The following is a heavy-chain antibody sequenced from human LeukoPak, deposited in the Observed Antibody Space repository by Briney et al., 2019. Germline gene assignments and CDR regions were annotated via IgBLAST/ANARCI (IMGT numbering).Heavy chain of an antibody. CDR2: ISGSGGST. CDR1: GFTFSSYA. Sequence: GGSLRLSCAASGFTFSSYAMSWVRQAPGKGLEWVSAISGSGGSTYYADSVKGRFTISRDNSKNTLYLQMNSLRAEDTAVYYCAKPLGVEWVVPAFDYWGQGTLVTVSS. V-gene: IGHV3-23*01. CDR3: AKPLGVEWVVPAFDY. D-gene: IGHD3-3*01. J-gene: IGHJ4*02.